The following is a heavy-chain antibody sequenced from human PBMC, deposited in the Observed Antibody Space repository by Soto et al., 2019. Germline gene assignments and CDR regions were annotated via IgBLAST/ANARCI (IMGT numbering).Heavy chain of an antibody. J-gene: IGHJ6*02. Sequence: QITLKESGPTLVKPTQTLTLTCTFSGFSLSTSGVGVGWIRQPPGKALEWLALIYWNDDKRYSPSLKSRLTITKDTSKNQVVLTMTNMDPVDTATYYCARSLYLYYYYGMDVWGQGTTVTVSS. V-gene: IGHV2-5*01. D-gene: IGHD3-16*02. CDR1: GFSLSTSGVG. CDR2: IYWNDDK. CDR3: ARSLYLYYYYGMDV.